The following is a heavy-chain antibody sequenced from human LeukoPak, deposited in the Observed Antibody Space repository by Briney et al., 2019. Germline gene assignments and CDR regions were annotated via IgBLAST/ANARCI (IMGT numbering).Heavy chain of an antibody. V-gene: IGHV4-59*12. J-gene: IGHJ3*02. CDR2: IYYSGST. D-gene: IGHD6-13*01. CDR3: ARESSITGIAAAGLDAFDI. CDR1: GGSISSYY. Sequence: SETLSLTCTVSGGSISSYYWSRIRQPPGKGLEWIGYIYYSGSTNYNPSLKSRVTISVDTSKNQFSLKLSSVTAADTAVYYCARESSITGIAAAGLDAFDIWGQGTMVTVSS.